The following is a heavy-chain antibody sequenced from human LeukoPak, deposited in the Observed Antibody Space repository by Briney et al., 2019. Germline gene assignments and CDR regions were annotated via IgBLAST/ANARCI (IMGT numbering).Heavy chain of an antibody. Sequence: ASVKVSCKVSGYTLTELSMHWVRQAPGKGLEWMGGFDPEDGETIYAQKFQGRVTMTEDTSTDTAYMELSSLRSEDTAVCYCATDLVLVTGDAFDIWGQGTMVTVSS. CDR3: ATDLVLVTGDAFDI. V-gene: IGHV1-24*01. CDR1: GYTLTELS. J-gene: IGHJ3*02. CDR2: FDPEDGET. D-gene: IGHD3-9*01.